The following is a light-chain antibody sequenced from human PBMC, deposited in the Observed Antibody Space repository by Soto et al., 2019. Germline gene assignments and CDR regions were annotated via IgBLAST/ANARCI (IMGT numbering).Light chain of an antibody. CDR1: QSVSSSH. CDR2: GAS. CDR3: QQRSNWPLT. J-gene: IGKJ4*01. V-gene: IGKV3D-20*02. Sequence: ENVLTQSPGTLSLSPGERATLSCRASQSVSSSHLAWYQQKPGQAPRLLMYGASSRATGIPDRFSGGGSGADFTLTISRLEPEDFAVYYCQQRSNWPLTFGGGTKVEIK.